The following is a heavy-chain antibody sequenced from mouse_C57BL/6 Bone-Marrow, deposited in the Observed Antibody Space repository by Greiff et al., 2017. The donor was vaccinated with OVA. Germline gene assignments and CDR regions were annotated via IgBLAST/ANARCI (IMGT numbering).Heavy chain of an antibody. D-gene: IGHD2-4*01. Sequence: EVQLVESGPELVKPGASVKIPCKASGYTFTDYNMDWVKQSHGKSLEWIGDINPNNGGTIYNQKFKGKATLTVDKSSSTAYMELRSLTSEDTAVYYCARLLPTDDYDWFAYWGQGTLVTVSA. CDR2: INPNNGGT. CDR3: ARLLPTDDYDWFAY. CDR1: GYTFTDYN. V-gene: IGHV1-18*01. J-gene: IGHJ3*01.